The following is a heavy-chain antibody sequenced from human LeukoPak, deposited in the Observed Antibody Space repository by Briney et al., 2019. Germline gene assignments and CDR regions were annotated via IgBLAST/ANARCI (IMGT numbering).Heavy chain of an antibody. D-gene: IGHD5-24*01. Sequence: GGSLRLSCAASGFTFSSYSMNWVRQAPGKGLEWVSSISSSSSYIYYADSVKGRFAISRDNAKNSLYLQMNSLRAEDTAVYYCAKDGRRDGYNPDAFDIWGQGTMVTVSS. CDR2: ISSSSSYI. CDR3: AKDGRRDGYNPDAFDI. J-gene: IGHJ3*02. V-gene: IGHV3-21*01. CDR1: GFTFSSYS.